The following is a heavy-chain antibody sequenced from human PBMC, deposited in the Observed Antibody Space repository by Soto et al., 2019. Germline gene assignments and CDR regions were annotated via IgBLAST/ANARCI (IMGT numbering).Heavy chain of an antibody. CDR3: AKDAAPDYDFWSGPVYYYYHYGMDV. Sequence: EVQLVESGGGLVQPGRSLRLSCAASGFTFDDYAMHWVRQAPGKGLEWDSGISWNSGSIGYADSVKGRFTISRDNAKNTLYLQINILRAEDTALYYCAKDAAPDYDFWSGPVYYYYHYGMDVWGQGTTVTVSS. D-gene: IGHD3-3*01. V-gene: IGHV3-9*01. CDR2: ISWNSGSI. J-gene: IGHJ6*02. CDR1: GFTFDDYA.